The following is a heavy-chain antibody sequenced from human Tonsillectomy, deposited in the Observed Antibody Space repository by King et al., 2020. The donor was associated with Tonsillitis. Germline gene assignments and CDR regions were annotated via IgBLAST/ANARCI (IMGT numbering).Heavy chain of an antibody. CDR3: ARDPGIAARPGVVVRGIDY. V-gene: IGHV1-8*01. CDR2: MNPNSGNT. CDR1: GYTFTSYD. Sequence: QLVQSGAEVKKPGASVKVSCKASGYTFTSYDINWVRHATGQGLEWMGWMNPNSGNTGYAQKFQGRVTMTRNTSISTAYMELSSLRSEDTAVHYCARDPGIAARPGVVVRGIDYWGQGTLVTVSS. D-gene: IGHD6-6*01. J-gene: IGHJ4*02.